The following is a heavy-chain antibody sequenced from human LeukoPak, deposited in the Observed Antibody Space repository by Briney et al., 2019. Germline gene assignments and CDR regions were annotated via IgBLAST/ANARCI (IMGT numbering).Heavy chain of an antibody. V-gene: IGHV3-30*18. J-gene: IGHJ5*02. CDR1: GFTFSSYG. Sequence: GGSLRLSCAASGFTFSSYGMRWVRQAPGKGLEWVAVISYDGSNKYYADSVKGRFTISRDNSKNTLYLQMNSLRAEDTAVYYCAKAVSVAGPELHWFDPWGQGTLVSVSS. CDR2: ISYDGSNK. D-gene: IGHD6-19*01. CDR3: AKAVSVAGPELHWFDP.